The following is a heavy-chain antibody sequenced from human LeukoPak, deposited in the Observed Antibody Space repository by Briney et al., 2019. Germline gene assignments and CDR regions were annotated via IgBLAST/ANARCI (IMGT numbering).Heavy chain of an antibody. J-gene: IGHJ3*02. V-gene: IGHV3-23*01. CDR3: AKSGYCSSTSCYKGAFDI. D-gene: IGHD2-2*02. Sequence: GGSLRLSCVASGFTFTSYAMSWVRQAPGKGLEWVSAISGSGGSTYYADSVKGRFTISRDNSKNTLYLQMNSLRAEDTAVYYCAKSGYCSSTSCYKGAFDIWGQGTMVTVSS. CDR1: GFTFTSYA. CDR2: ISGSGGST.